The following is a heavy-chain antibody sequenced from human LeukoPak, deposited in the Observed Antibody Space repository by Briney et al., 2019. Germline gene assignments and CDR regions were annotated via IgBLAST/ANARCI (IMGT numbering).Heavy chain of an antibody. J-gene: IGHJ5*02. CDR2: ISGSGGST. Sequence: GGSLRLSCAAFGFTFSSYAMSWVRQAPGKGLEWVSAISGSGGSTYYADSVKGRFTISRDNSKNTLYLQMNSLRAEDTAVYYCAKDPSWAVVGPGSWFDPWGQGTLVTVSS. V-gene: IGHV3-23*01. CDR3: AKDPSWAVVGPGSWFDP. D-gene: IGHD4-23*01. CDR1: GFTFSSYA.